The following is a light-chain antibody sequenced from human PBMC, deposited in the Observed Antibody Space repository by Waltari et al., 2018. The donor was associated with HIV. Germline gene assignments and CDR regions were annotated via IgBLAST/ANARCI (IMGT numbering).Light chain of an antibody. V-gene: IGLV1-47*01. J-gene: IGLJ2*01. CDR1: SSNIGTNY. CDR3: AAWRDSLSAVV. CDR2: RNK. Sequence: QSVLTQPPSASGTPGQRVTISCSGSSSNIGTNYVYWYQQLPGTAPKLHIYRNKQRPAGVPVRFSGSKSGTSASLAISGLRAEDEADYYCAAWRDSLSAVVFGGGTKLTVL.